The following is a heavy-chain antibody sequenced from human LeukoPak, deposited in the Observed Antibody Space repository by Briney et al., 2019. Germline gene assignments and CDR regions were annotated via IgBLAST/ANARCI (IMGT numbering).Heavy chain of an antibody. CDR2: INPSGGST. CDR3: ARDPPDSPGGELEDY. V-gene: IGHV1-46*01. Sequence: ASVKVSCKASGYTFTSYYMHWVRQAPGQGLEWMGIINPSGGSTSYAQKFQGRVTMTRDTSTSTVYMELSSLRSEDTAVYYCARDPPDSPGGELEDYWGQGTLVTVSP. CDR1: GYTFTSYY. D-gene: IGHD1-26*01. J-gene: IGHJ4*02.